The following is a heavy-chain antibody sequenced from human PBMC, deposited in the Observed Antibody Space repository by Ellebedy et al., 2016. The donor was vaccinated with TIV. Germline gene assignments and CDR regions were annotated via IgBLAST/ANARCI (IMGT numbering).Heavy chain of an antibody. CDR3: ARDARVLIANYLDY. D-gene: IGHD2-21*01. V-gene: IGHV1-2*02. Sequence: ASVKVSCXASRYTFTDFYVHWVRQAPGQGLEWMGWINPNTGATKYAQKFQGRVTMTRDTSISTAYMELSGLRSDDTAVYYCARDARVLIANYLDYWGQGTLVTVSS. J-gene: IGHJ4*02. CDR1: RYTFTDFY. CDR2: INPNTGAT.